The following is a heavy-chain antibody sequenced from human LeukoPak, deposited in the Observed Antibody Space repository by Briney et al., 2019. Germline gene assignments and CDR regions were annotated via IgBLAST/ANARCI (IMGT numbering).Heavy chain of an antibody. V-gene: IGHV3-21*01. CDR2: IISISSYI. CDR1: GFTFSSYS. J-gene: IGHJ4*02. D-gene: IGHD1-26*01. Sequence: GGSLRLSCAASGFTFSSYSMNWVRQAPGKGLEWVSSIISISSYIYYADSVKGRFTISRDNAKNSMYLQMNSLRADDTAVYYCARDAELYSVWGQGTLVTVSS. CDR3: ARDAELYSV.